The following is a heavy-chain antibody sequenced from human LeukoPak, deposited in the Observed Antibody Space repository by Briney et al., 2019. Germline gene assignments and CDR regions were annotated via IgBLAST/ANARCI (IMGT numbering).Heavy chain of an antibody. D-gene: IGHD1-7*01. J-gene: IGHJ4*02. CDR2: ISSSSTI. CDR3: ARSSRELGGYAPWELMPPFDY. V-gene: IGHV3-48*01. Sequence: GGSLRLSCAASRFTFSSYSMNWVRQAPGKGLEWVSYISSSSTIYYADSVKGRFTISRDNAKNSLYLQMNSLRAEDTAVYYCARSSRELGGYAPWELMPPFDYWGQGTLVTVSS. CDR1: RFTFSSYS.